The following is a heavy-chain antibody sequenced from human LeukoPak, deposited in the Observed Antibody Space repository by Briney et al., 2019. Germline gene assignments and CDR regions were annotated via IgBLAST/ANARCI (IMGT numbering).Heavy chain of an antibody. D-gene: IGHD6-6*01. CDR3: ARDMIAARPNWFDP. CDR2: ISAYNGNT. V-gene: IGHV1-18*01. Sequence: ASVKVSCKASGYSFTTYGISWVRQAPGQGLEWMGWISAYNGNTNYAQKLQGRVTMTTDTSTSTVYMELRSLRYDDTAVYYCARDMIAARPNWFDPWGQGTLVTVSS. CDR1: GYSFTTYG. J-gene: IGHJ5*02.